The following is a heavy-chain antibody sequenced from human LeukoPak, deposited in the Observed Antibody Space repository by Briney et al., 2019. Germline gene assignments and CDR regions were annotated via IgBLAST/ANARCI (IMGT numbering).Heavy chain of an antibody. D-gene: IGHD3-10*01. CDR3: AREGGSGSYNFDY. Sequence: GSSVKVSCKASGGTFSSYAISWVRQAPGQGLEWMGRIIPIFGTANYAQKFQGRVTITTDESTSTAYMELSSLRSEDTAVYYCAREGGSGSYNFDYWGQGTLVTVSS. J-gene: IGHJ4*02. V-gene: IGHV1-69*05. CDR2: IIPIFGTA. CDR1: GGTFSSYA.